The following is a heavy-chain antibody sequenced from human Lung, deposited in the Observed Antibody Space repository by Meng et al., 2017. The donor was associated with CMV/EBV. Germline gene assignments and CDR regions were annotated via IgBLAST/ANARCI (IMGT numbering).Heavy chain of an antibody. D-gene: IGHD6-13*01. CDR2: IYPGDSDT. J-gene: IGHJ4*02. V-gene: IGHV5-51*01. CDR3: ARHRSKAAAGTP. Sequence: GGSXRLXCKGSGYSFTSYWIGWVRQMPGKGLEWMGIIYPGDSDTRYSTSFQGQVTISADKSISTAYLQWSSLKASDTAMYYCARHRSKAAAGTPWGQGTLVTVSS. CDR1: GYSFTSYW.